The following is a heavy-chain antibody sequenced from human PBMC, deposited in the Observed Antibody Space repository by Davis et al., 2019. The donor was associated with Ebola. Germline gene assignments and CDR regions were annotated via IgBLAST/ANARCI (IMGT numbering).Heavy chain of an antibody. D-gene: IGHD2-15*01. CDR2: IKQDGSEK. CDR1: GFTFSSYW. CDR3: SRYLDCSGGACYNY. Sequence: GGSLRLSCAASGFTFSSYWMSWVRQAPGKGLEWVANIKQDGSEKYYVDSVKGRFTISRDNAKNSLYLQMNSLRAEDTAVYYCSRYLDCSGGACYNYWGQGTLVTVSS. J-gene: IGHJ4*02. V-gene: IGHV3-7*03.